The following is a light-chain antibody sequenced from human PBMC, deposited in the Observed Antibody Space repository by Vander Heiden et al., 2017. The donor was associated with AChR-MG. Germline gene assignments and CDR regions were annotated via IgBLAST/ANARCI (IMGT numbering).Light chain of an antibody. CDR2: DVS. Sequence: SALTQPPSVPGPPGQSLTISCTGTSSDVGGYNYVSWYQLHPGKAPKLMIYDVSKRPSGVSDRFSGSKSGNTASLTISGLQAEDEADYYCSSYTSTSHVLFGGGTRLTVL. CDR3: SSYTSTSHVL. CDR1: SSDVGGYNY. J-gene: IGLJ2*01. V-gene: IGLV2-14*01.